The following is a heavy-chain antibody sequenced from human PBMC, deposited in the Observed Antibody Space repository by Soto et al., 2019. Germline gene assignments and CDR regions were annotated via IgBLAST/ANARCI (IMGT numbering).Heavy chain of an antibody. Sequence: GGSLRLSCEASGFIFGAYAMAWVRQAPGKGLEWVASISDTVGTTYYADSVKGRFTISRDKSKHTLFLQMNSLRVDDTAVYYCAKAQWFLGGDYFDSWGQGTLVTVSS. D-gene: IGHD3-22*01. V-gene: IGHV3-23*01. CDR3: AKAQWFLGGDYFDS. J-gene: IGHJ4*02. CDR1: GFIFGAYA. CDR2: ISDTVGTT.